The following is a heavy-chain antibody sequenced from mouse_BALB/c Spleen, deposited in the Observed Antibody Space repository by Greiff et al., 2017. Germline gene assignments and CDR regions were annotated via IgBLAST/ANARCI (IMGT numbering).Heavy chain of an antibody. V-gene: IGHV5-6-3*01. D-gene: IGHD2-3*01. CDR2: INSNGGST. CDR1: GFTFSSYG. Sequence: EVKLMESGGGLVQPGGSLKLSCAASGFTFSSYGMSWVRQTPDKRLELVATINSNGGSTYYPDSVKGRFTISRDNAKNTLYLQMSSLMSEDTAMYYCSSIYVGYHYYAMDYWGQGTSVTVSS. J-gene: IGHJ4*01. CDR3: SSIYVGYHYYAMDY.